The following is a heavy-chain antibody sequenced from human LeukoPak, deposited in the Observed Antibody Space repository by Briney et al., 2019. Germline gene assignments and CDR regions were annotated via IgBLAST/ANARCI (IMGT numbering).Heavy chain of an antibody. Sequence: SETLSLTCTVSGGSMSPYHWGWIRQPPGKGLEWTGYIYYSGSTNYNPSLNSRVTISVDTSKNQFSLRLSSVTAADTAIYCCARAVSGRFDYWGQGTLVTVSS. J-gene: IGHJ4*02. CDR2: IYYSGST. CDR3: ARAVSGRFDY. V-gene: IGHV4-59*08. D-gene: IGHD6-19*01. CDR1: GGSMSPYH.